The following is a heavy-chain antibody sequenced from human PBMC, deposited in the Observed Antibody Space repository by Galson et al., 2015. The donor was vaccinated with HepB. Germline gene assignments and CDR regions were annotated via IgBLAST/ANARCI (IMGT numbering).Heavy chain of an antibody. CDR1: GGSIHSSTFY. CDR2: IRGSGNT. Sequence: ETLSLTCTVSGGSIHSSTFYWVWIRQPPGKGLEWIGSIRGSGNTHYNSSLKSRVTISADTSKNQFSLNLNSVTAADTAVYYCATLSTGWSNYWGQGTLVTVSS. CDR3: ATLSTGWSNY. V-gene: IGHV4-39*01. D-gene: IGHD6-19*01. J-gene: IGHJ4*02.